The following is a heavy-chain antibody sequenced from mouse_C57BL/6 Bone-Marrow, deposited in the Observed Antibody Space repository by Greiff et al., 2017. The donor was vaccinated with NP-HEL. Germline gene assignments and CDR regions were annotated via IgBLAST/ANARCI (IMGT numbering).Heavy chain of an antibody. V-gene: IGHV14-4*01. Sequence: EVKLVESGAELVRPGASVKLSCTASGFNIKDDYMHWVKQRPEQGLEWIGWIDPENGDTEYASKFQGKATITADTSSNTAYLQLSSLTSEDTAVYYCTTLLPRDYFDYWGQGTTLTVSS. CDR2: IDPENGDT. J-gene: IGHJ2*01. D-gene: IGHD1-1*01. CDR3: TTLLPRDYFDY. CDR1: GFNIKDDY.